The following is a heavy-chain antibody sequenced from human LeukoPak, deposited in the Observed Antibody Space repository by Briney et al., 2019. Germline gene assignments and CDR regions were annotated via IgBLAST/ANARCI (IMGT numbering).Heavy chain of an antibody. Sequence: GGSLRLSCAASGFTFTNYAMSWVRQAPGKGLEWVSAISGSGGSTYYADSVKGRFTISRDNSKNTLYLQMNSLRAEDTAVYYCAKVVYYYGPVGYFDYWGQGTLVTVSS. J-gene: IGHJ4*02. CDR1: GFTFTNYA. CDR3: AKVVYYYGPVGYFDY. D-gene: IGHD3-10*01. V-gene: IGHV3-23*01. CDR2: ISGSGGST.